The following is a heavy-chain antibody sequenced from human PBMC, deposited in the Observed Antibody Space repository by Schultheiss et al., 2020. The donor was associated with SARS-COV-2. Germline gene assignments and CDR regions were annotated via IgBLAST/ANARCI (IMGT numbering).Heavy chain of an antibody. CDR1: GFTFSSYA. D-gene: IGHD2-2*01. CDR3: TTGYCSSTSCNYYYYYMDV. V-gene: IGHV3-15*01. Sequence: GGSLRLSCAASGFTFSSYAMSWVRQAPGKGLEWVGRIKSKTDGGTTDYAAPVKGRFTISRDDSKNTLYLQMNSLKTEDTAVYYCTTGYCSSTSCNYYYYYMDVWGKGTTVTVSS. J-gene: IGHJ6*03. CDR2: IKSKTDGGTT.